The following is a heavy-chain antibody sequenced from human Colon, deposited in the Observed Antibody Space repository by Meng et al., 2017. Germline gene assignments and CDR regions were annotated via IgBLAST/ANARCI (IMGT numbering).Heavy chain of an antibody. CDR2: IVPMFGTP. Sequence: VQLVQSGAEVKEPGSSVRVSCKASGGIFSSYAISWVRQAPGQGLEWMGGIVPMFGTPNYAQKFQGRVTMTRNTSISTAYMELSSLRSEDTAVYYCARGGLHDYGGHWGQGTLVTVSS. V-gene: IGHV1-69*06. D-gene: IGHD4-23*01. CDR1: GGIFSSYA. CDR3: ARGGLHDYGGH. J-gene: IGHJ4*02.